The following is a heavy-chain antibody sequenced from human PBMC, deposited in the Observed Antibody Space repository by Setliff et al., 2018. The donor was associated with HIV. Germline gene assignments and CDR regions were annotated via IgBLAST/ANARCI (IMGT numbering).Heavy chain of an antibody. CDR1: GFTFSRNG. CDR3: ARDLRDGFEEWFSTLDDGMDV. CDR2: ISAAGGGT. J-gene: IGHJ6*02. Sequence: PGESLKIPCVASGFTFSRNGMSWVRQAPGKGLEWVSGISAAGGGTYYADSVKGRFTISRDNSKNTLYLQMNSLRAEDTAVYYCARDLRDGFEEWFSTLDDGMDVWGQGTTVTVSS. D-gene: IGHD3-3*01. V-gene: IGHV3-23*01.